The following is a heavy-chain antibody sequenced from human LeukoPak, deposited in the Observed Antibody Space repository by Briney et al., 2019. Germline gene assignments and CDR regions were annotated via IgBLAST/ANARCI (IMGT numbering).Heavy chain of an antibody. Sequence: GGSLRLSCTASGFTFGDYAMSWVRQAPGKGLEWVGFIRSKAYGGTTEYAASVKGRFTISRDDSKSIAYLQMNSLKTEDTAVYYCTRATSDFDYWGQGTLVTVSS. D-gene: IGHD2/OR15-2a*01. V-gene: IGHV3-49*04. CDR3: TRATSDFDY. J-gene: IGHJ4*02. CDR1: GFTFGDYA. CDR2: IRSKAYGGTT.